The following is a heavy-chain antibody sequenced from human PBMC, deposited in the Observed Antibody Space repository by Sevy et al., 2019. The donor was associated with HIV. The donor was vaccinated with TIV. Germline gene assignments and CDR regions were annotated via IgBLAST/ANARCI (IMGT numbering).Heavy chain of an antibody. CDR2: IKSKTDGGTT. CDR3: TTDLLDDFWRGYYTWDY. CDR1: GFTFSNAW. Sequence: GGSLRLSCAASGFTFSNAWMSWVRQAPGKGLEWVGRIKSKTDGGTTDYAAPVKGRFTISRDDSKNTLYLQMNSLKTEETAGYYCTTDLLDDFWRGYYTWDYWGQGTLVTVSS. V-gene: IGHV3-15*01. D-gene: IGHD3-3*01. J-gene: IGHJ4*02.